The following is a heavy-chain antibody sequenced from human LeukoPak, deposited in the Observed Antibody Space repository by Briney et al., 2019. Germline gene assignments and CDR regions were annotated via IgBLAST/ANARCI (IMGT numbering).Heavy chain of an antibody. J-gene: IGHJ6*02. D-gene: IGHD3-3*01. CDR2: ISGSGGST. CDR1: GFTFSSYA. CDR3: AKSVAIYFYYGLDV. V-gene: IGHV3-23*01. Sequence: PGRSLRLSCAASGFTFSSYAMHWVRQTPGKGLEWVSAISGSGGSTYYADSVKGRFTISRDNSKNTLFLQMNSLRAEDTAPYYCAKSVAIYFYYGLDVWGQGTTVAVSS.